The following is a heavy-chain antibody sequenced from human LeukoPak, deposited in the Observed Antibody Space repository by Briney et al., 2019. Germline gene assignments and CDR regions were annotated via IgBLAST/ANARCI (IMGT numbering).Heavy chain of an antibody. CDR3: ARVGRTTFLDY. V-gene: IGHV3-9*01. Sequence: GGSLRLSCAASGFTFDDYAMHWVRQAPGKGLEWVSGISWNSGSIGYADSVKGRFTISRDNAKNSLYLQMNSLRAEDTALYYCARVGRTTFLDYWGQGTLVTVSS. CDR1: GFTFDDYA. D-gene: IGHD4-17*01. CDR2: ISWNSGSI. J-gene: IGHJ4*02.